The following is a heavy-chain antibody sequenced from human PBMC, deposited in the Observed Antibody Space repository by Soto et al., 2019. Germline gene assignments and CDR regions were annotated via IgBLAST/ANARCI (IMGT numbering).Heavy chain of an antibody. J-gene: IGHJ3*02. CDR1: GFTFSSYA. D-gene: IGHD5-12*01. CDR2: ISGSGGST. V-gene: IGHV3-23*01. CDR3: AKTLYPRIYSGNDFRGAFDI. Sequence: GGSLRLSCAASGFTFSSYAMSWVRQAPGKGLEWVSAISGSGGSTYYADSVKGRFTISRDNSKNTLYLQMNSLRAEDTAVYYCAKTLYPRIYSGNDFRGAFDIWGQGTMVTVSS.